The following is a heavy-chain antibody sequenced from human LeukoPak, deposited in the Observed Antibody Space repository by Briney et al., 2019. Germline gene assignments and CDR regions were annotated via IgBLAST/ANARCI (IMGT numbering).Heavy chain of an antibody. CDR3: TTESRDRTGWYGAFDI. CDR1: GFIFYNAW. V-gene: IGHV3-15*01. J-gene: IGHJ3*02. D-gene: IGHD6-19*01. Sequence: GGSLRLSCAASGFIFYNAWLDWVRQAPGRGLEGVGRIKSKTDGGTADYPARVKGRFTISRDDSTNTLFLQMNSLRTEDTAVYYCTTESRDRTGWYGAFDIWGKGTMVTVSS. CDR2: IKSKTDGGTA.